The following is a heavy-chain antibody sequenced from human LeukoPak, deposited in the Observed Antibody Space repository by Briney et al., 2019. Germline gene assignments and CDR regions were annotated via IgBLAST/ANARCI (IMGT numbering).Heavy chain of an antibody. V-gene: IGHV3-21*01. Sequence: PGGSLRLSCAASGFTFSSYGMNWVRQAPGKGLEWVSSISSSSSYIYYADSVKGRFTISRDNAKNSLYLQMNSLRAEDTAVYYCARDLPEDSYGYVHYYMDVWGKGTTATVSS. D-gene: IGHD5-18*01. CDR1: GFTFSSYG. CDR2: ISSSSSYI. J-gene: IGHJ6*03. CDR3: ARDLPEDSYGYVHYYMDV.